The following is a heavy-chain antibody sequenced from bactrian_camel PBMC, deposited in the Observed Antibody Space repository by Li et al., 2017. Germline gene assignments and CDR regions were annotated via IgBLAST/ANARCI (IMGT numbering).Heavy chain of an antibody. Sequence: VQLVESGGGSVQAGGSLTLSCAAAGYSYTSYCMGWFRQAPGKEHEGVAAIDSDGSTSYADSVKGRFAISRDNAKNTLYLQMNSLKSEDTGLYECVTGGDRRYATRGYRGQGTQVTVS. D-gene: IGHD1*01. CDR2: IDSDGST. CDR1: GYSYTSYC. V-gene: IGHV3S26*01. CDR3: VTGGDRRYATRGY. J-gene: IGHJ4*01.